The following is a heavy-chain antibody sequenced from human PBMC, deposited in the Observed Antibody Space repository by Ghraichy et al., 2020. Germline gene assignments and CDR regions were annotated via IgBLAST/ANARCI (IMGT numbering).Heavy chain of an antibody. CDR1: GGSISSSSYY. CDR2: IYYSGST. D-gene: IGHD3-22*01. J-gene: IGHJ4*02. CDR3: ARRSGPDYYDSSGYYYFDY. V-gene: IGHV4-39*01. Sequence: GSLSLTCTVSGGSISSSSYYWGWIRQPPGKGLEWIGSIYYSGSTYYNPSLKSRVTISVDTSKNQFSLKLSSVTAADTAVYYCARRSGPDYYDSSGYYYFDYWGQGTLVTVSS.